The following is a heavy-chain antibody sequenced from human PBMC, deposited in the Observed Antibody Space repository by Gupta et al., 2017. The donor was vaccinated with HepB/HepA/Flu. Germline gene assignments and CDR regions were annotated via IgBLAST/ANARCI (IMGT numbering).Heavy chain of an antibody. D-gene: IGHD4-17*01. J-gene: IGHJ4*02. CDR1: GFTFSSYA. CDR3: AKDWSTVTPSLLPVNFDY. Sequence: EVQLLESGGGLVQPGGSLRLSCAASGFTFSSYAMSWVRQAPGKGLEWVSAICGSGGSTYYADSVKGRFTISRDNSKNTLYLQMNSLRAEDTAVYYCAKDWSTVTPSLLPVNFDYWGQGTLITVSS. V-gene: IGHV3-23*01. CDR2: ICGSGGST.